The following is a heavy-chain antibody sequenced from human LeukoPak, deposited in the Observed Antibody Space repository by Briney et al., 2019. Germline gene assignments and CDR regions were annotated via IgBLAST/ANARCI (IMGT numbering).Heavy chain of an antibody. CDR2: IYTSGST. Sequence: SQTLSLTCTVSGGSISSGSYYWSWIRQPAGKGLEWIGRIYTSGSTNYNPSLKSRVTISVDTSKNQFSLKLSSVTAADTAVYYCARDEGFGELSGGHDAFDIWGQGTMVTVSS. J-gene: IGHJ3*02. CDR3: ARDEGFGELSGGHDAFDI. D-gene: IGHD3-10*01. CDR1: GGSISSGSYY. V-gene: IGHV4-61*02.